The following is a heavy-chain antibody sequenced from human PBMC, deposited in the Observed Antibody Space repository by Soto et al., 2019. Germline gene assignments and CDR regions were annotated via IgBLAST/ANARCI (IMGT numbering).Heavy chain of an antibody. D-gene: IGHD1-26*01. V-gene: IGHV4-30-4*01. CDR1: GGSISSGDYY. Sequence: SETLSLTCTVSGGSISSGDYYWSWIRQPPGKGLEWIGYIYYSGSTYYNPSLKSRVTISVDTSKNSLYLQMNSLRAEDTAVYYCARAFSVGAWSFDYWGQGTLVTVSS. CDR3: ARAFSVGAWSFDY. CDR2: IYYSGST. J-gene: IGHJ4*02.